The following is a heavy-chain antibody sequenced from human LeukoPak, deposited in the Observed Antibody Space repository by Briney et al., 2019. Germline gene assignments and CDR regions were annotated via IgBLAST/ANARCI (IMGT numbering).Heavy chain of an antibody. CDR1: GGTFSSYA. CDR2: IIPIFGTA. J-gene: IGHJ4*02. V-gene: IGHV1-69*01. D-gene: IGHD3-22*01. Sequence: SVKVSCKASGGTFSSYAISWVRQAPGQGLEWMGGIIPIFGTANYAQKFQGRVTITADESTSTAYTELSSLRSEDTAVYYCARGYYDSSGSLPDYWGQGTLVTVSS. CDR3: ARGYYDSSGSLPDY.